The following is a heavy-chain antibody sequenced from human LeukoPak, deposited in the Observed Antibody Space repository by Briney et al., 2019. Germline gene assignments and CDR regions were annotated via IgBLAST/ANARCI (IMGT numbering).Heavy chain of an antibody. Sequence: GGSLRLSCAASGFTFSRYQMSWVRQAPGKGLEWVANINQDGSEKYYVASVKGRLTISRDNAKSSLYLQMNSLRAEDTAVYYCARAFFYDSSGYYYLFDCWGQGILVTVSS. CDR2: INQDGSEK. V-gene: IGHV3-7*04. CDR1: GFTFSRYQ. J-gene: IGHJ4*02. D-gene: IGHD3-22*01. CDR3: ARAFFYDSSGYYYLFDC.